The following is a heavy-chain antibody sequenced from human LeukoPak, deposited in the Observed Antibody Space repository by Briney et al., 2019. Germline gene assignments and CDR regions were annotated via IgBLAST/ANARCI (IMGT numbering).Heavy chain of an antibody. CDR3: ARDIRRNLEWLHYYYYYMDV. CDR2: ISSSGSTI. D-gene: IGHD3-3*01. J-gene: IGHJ6*03. V-gene: IGHV3-48*04. CDR1: GFTFSCYS. Sequence: PGGSLRLSCAASGFTFSCYSMNWVRQAPGKGLEWVSYISSSGSTIYYADSVKGRFTISRDNAKNSLYLQMNSLRAEDTAVYYCARDIRRNLEWLHYYYYYMDVWGKGTTVTISS.